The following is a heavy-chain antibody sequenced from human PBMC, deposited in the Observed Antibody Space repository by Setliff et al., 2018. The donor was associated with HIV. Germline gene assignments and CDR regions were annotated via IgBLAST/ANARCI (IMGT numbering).Heavy chain of an antibody. Sequence: GASVKVSCKASGYTFTDYYMHWVQQAPGKGLEWMGRVDPKNGKTLYAENLRGRITITADTSTDTAYMELNSLRSEDTAMYYCATLDYYGSQTYSLALHYWGQGTLVTVSS. D-gene: IGHD3-10*01. CDR1: GYTFTDYY. CDR3: ATLDYYGSQTYSLALHY. J-gene: IGHJ4*02. CDR2: VDPKNGKT. V-gene: IGHV1-69-2*01.